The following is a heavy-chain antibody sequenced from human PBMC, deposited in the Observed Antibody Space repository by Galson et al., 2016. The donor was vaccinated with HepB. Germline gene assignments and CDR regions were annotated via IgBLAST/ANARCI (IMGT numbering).Heavy chain of an antibody. CDR3: AKDRSSSWTHDH. CDR1: GFTFSSYW. CDR2: IKEDGAEK. V-gene: IGHV3-7*01. D-gene: IGHD2-2*01. Sequence: SLRLSCAASGFTFSSYWMTWVRQAPGKGLEWVANIKEDGAEKYYVDSVKGRFTISRDNAKNSLYLQMNSLRAEDTAVYYCAKDRSSSWTHDHWGQGTLVTVSS. J-gene: IGHJ4*02.